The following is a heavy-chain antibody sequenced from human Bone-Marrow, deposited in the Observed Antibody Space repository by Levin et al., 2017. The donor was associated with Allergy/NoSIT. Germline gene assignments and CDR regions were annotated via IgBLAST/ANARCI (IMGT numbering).Heavy chain of an antibody. Sequence: GESLKISCVGSGFTFSDYGMHWVRQAPGKGLEWVAVISYDETNKFYGEFVKGRFTISRDNSKNTLYLEMNSLRTDDKAVYYCAKTPSYNADSDAFEMWGQGTRVTVSS. V-gene: IGHV3-30*18. D-gene: IGHD5-24*01. J-gene: IGHJ3*02. CDR1: GFTFSDYG. CDR2: ISYDETNK. CDR3: AKTPSYNADSDAFEM.